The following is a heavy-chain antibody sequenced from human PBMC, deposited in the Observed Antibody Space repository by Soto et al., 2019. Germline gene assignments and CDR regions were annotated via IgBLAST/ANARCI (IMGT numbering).Heavy chain of an antibody. CDR3: SPALNY. V-gene: IGHV3-74*01. J-gene: IGHJ4*02. CDR2: ISDDGTTT. Sequence: GGSLRLSCVVSGFTFSMYWMHWVRQVPVQSPFWVSRISDDGTTTNYADSVRGRFTISRDNSKNTLYLQMNSLTAEDSALYYCSPALNYWGQGTLVTVSS. D-gene: IGHD2-2*01. CDR1: GFTFSMYW.